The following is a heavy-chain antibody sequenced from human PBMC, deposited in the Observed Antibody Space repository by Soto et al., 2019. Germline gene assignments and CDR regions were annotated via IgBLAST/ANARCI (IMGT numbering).Heavy chain of an antibody. J-gene: IGHJ4*02. CDR1: GFTFSFYG. CDR2: IWYDGSHK. Sequence: QVQLVESGGGVVQPGRSLRLSCAASGFTFSFYGIHWVRQVPGKGLEWVAVIWYDGSHKYYADSVKGRFTISRDNSKNTLYLQMNSLRVEDTAIYYCARERDTSHPGDFDYWGQGTLVTVSS. V-gene: IGHV3-33*01. D-gene: IGHD5-18*01. CDR3: ARERDTSHPGDFDY.